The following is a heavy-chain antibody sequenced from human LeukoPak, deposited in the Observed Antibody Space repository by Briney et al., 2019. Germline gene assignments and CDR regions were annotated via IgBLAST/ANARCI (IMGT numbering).Heavy chain of an antibody. CDR1: GFTFDDYA. J-gene: IGHJ3*02. Sequence: GGSLRLSCAASGFTFDDYAMHWVRQAPGKGLEWVSGISWNSGSIGYADSVKGRFTISRDNAKNSLYLQMNSLRAEDTALYYCAKARDLLDDAFDIWGQGTMVTVSS. CDR2: ISWNSGSI. CDR3: AKARDLLDDAFDI. D-gene: IGHD2/OR15-2a*01. V-gene: IGHV3-9*01.